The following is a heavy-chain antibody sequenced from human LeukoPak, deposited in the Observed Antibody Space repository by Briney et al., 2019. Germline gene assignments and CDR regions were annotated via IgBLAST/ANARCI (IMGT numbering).Heavy chain of an antibody. CDR2: IYYSGST. V-gene: IGHV4-59*01. Sequence: SQTLSLTCTVSGGSLSSYYWSWIRQPPGKGTGWIGYIYYSGSTNYNPSLKSRVTISVDTSKNQFSLKLSSVTAADTAVYYCARSYGGSWFDPWGQGTLVTVSS. J-gene: IGHJ5*02. CDR1: GGSLSSYY. CDR3: ARSYGGSWFDP. D-gene: IGHD4-23*01.